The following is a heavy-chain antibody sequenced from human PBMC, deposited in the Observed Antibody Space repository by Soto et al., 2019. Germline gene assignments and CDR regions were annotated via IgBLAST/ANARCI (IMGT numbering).Heavy chain of an antibody. CDR3: ARGRSGGLDY. CDR2: ISYDGSNN. CDR1: GFTFSSYD. Sequence: QEQLVESGGGVVQPGRSLRVSCAASGFTFSSYDMHWVRQAPGKGLEWVAVISYDGSNNYYADSVKGRFTISRDNSKSTLFLQMNSLRAEDMAAYYCARGRSGGLDYWGQGTLVTVSS. D-gene: IGHD1-26*01. V-gene: IGHV3-30-3*01. J-gene: IGHJ4*02.